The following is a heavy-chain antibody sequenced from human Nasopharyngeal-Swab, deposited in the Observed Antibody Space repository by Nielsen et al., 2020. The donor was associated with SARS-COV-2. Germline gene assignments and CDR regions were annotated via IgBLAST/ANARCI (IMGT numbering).Heavy chain of an antibody. CDR1: GFTVSSNY. CDR2: IYSGGST. V-gene: IGHV3-53*01. J-gene: IGHJ4*02. Sequence: GESLKISCAASGFTVSSNYMSWVRQAPGKGLEWASVIYSGGSTYYADSVKGRFTISRDNSKNTLYLQMNSLRAEDTAVYYCAREGDGYNSPHTNFYWGQGTLVTVSS. D-gene: IGHD5-24*01. CDR3: AREGDGYNSPHTNFY.